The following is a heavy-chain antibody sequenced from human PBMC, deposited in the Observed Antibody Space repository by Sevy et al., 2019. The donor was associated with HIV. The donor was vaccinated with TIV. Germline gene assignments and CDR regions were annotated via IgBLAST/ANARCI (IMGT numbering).Heavy chain of an antibody. D-gene: IGHD3-22*01. V-gene: IGHV3-30*04. J-gene: IGHJ4*02. Sequence: GGSLRLSCTASGFTFSSYAMYWVRQAPGKGREWGAVISYDGKNKDYADSVKGRFTISRDNSKNTLYLQRNSLRAEDTAVYYCASHYYDSTGYYFPLDYWGQGTLVTVSS. CDR2: ISYDGKNK. CDR3: ASHYYDSTGYYFPLDY. CDR1: GFTFSSYA.